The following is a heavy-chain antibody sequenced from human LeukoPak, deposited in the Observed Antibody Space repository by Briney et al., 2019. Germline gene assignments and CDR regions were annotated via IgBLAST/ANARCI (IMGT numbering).Heavy chain of an antibody. CDR2: ISYDGSNK. J-gene: IGHJ4*02. V-gene: IGHV3-30*04. D-gene: IGHD4-17*01. Sequence: GGSLRLSCAASGFTFSSYAMHWVRQAPGKGLEWVAVISYDGSNKYYADSVKGRFTISRDNSKNTLYLQMNSLRAEDTAVYYCVRSSTVTLYFDYWGQGTLVTVSS. CDR1: GFTFSSYA. CDR3: VRSSTVTLYFDY.